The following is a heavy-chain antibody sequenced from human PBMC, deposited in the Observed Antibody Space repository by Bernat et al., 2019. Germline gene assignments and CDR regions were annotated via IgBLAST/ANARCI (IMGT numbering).Heavy chain of an antibody. Sequence: QVQLVESGGGVVQPGRSLRLSCAASGFTFSSYGMHWVRQAPGKGLEWVAVIWYDGSNKYYADSVKGRFTFSRDNSKNTLYLQMNSLRAEDTAVYYCARDWQQLVRYYYYGMDVWGQGTTVTVSS. V-gene: IGHV3-33*01. CDR3: ARDWQQLVRYYYYGMDV. CDR1: GFTFSSYG. CDR2: IWYDGSNK. D-gene: IGHD6-6*01. J-gene: IGHJ6*02.